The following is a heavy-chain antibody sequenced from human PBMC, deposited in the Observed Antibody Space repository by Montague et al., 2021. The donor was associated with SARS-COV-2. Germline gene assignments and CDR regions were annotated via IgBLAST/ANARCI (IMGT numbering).Heavy chain of an antibody. CDR3: AREVRYYYDSSGPGAFDV. D-gene: IGHD3-22*01. CDR1: GGSISGYY. Sequence: SETLSLTCTVSGGSISGYYWSWIRQPPGKGLEWIGYIYYSGSTNYNPSLKSRVTISVDTSKNQFSLKLSSVTAADTAVYYCAREVRYYYDSSGPGAFDVWGQGTMVTVSS. V-gene: IGHV4-59*01. J-gene: IGHJ3*01. CDR2: IYYSGST.